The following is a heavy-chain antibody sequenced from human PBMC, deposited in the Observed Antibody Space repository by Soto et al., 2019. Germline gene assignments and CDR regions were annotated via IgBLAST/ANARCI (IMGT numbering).Heavy chain of an antibody. Sequence: SETLSLTCTVSGGSISSGGYYWSWIRQHPGKGLEWIGYIYYSGSTYYNPSLKSRVTISVDTSKNQFSLKLSSVTAAETAVYYCARDSKGYCTNGVCFTVGNYFDYWGQGTLVTVSS. V-gene: IGHV4-31*03. CDR1: GGSISSGGYY. D-gene: IGHD2-8*01. CDR2: IYYSGST. J-gene: IGHJ4*02. CDR3: ARDSKGYCTNGVCFTVGNYFDY.